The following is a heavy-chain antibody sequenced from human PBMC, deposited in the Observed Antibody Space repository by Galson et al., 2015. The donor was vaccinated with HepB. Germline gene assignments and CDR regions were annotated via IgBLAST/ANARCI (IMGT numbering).Heavy chain of an antibody. D-gene: IGHD3-22*01. J-gene: IGHJ3*02. CDR2: MATGRRTK. CDR1: GFSVSTSN. Sequence: SLRLSCAASGFSVSTSNMNWVRRAPGKGLEWVSYMATGRRTKYYADSVKGRFTISGDTAKNSFYLQMNSLRDEDTAVYYCTRGRSYDSSGYFYAAFDIWGQGTVVTVSS. V-gene: IGHV3-48*02. CDR3: TRGRSYDSSGYFYAAFDI.